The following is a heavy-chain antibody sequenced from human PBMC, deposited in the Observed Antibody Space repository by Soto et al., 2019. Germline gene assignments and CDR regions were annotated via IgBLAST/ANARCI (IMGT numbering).Heavy chain of an antibody. J-gene: IGHJ6*02. V-gene: IGHV3-33*01. CDR1: GFTFSSYG. D-gene: IGHD3-22*01. CDR2: IWYDGSNK. CDR3: ARVVNYYDSSGYPHXXXYGMXX. Sequence: PGGSLRLSCAASGFTFSSYGMHWVRQAPGRGLEWGAVIWYDGSNKYYADSVKGRFTISRDNSKNTLYLQMNSLRAEDTAVYYCARVVNYYDSSGYPHXXXYGMXXWGQGTTVTVSS.